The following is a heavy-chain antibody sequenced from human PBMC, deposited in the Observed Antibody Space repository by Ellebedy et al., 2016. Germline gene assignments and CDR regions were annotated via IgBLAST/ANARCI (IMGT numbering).Heavy chain of an antibody. Sequence: GESLKISCAASGFTFSTYSMNWVRQAPGKGLEWVSYISSIGSTIYYADSVEGRFTISRDNAKNSLYLQMNSLRAEDTALYYCARVYGDYRIDCWGQGTLVTVSS. D-gene: IGHD4-17*01. CDR2: ISSIGSTI. J-gene: IGHJ4*02. V-gene: IGHV3-48*04. CDR3: ARVYGDYRIDC. CDR1: GFTFSTYS.